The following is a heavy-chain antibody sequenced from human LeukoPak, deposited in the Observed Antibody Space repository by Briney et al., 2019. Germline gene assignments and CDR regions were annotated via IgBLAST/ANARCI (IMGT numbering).Heavy chain of an antibody. Sequence: GGSLRLSCAASGFTFSSYSMNWVRQAPGKGLEWVSSISSSSSYIYYADSVKGRFTISRDNAKNSLYLQMNSLRAEDTAVYYCARDSEATDYYDSSGYYYNWFDPWGQGTLVTVSS. J-gene: IGHJ5*02. V-gene: IGHV3-21*01. CDR2: ISSSSSYI. CDR3: ARDSEATDYYDSSGYYYNWFDP. CDR1: GFTFSSYS. D-gene: IGHD3-22*01.